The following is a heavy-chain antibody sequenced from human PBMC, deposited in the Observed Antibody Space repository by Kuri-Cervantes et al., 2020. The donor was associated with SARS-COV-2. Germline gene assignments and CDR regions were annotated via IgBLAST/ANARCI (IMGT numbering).Heavy chain of an antibody. D-gene: IGHD2-15*01. CDR2: IYYSGGT. Sequence: SETLSLTCTVSGGSISSSLYYWGWVRQPPGQGLEWIGSIYYSGGTYYNPSLNSRVTISVDTSKNQFSLKLTSVTAADTAVYYCVRVDCSAGTCYRRSFDYWGRGTLVTVSS. J-gene: IGHJ4*02. CDR1: GGSISSSLYY. V-gene: IGHV4-39*01. CDR3: VRVDCSAGTCYRRSFDY.